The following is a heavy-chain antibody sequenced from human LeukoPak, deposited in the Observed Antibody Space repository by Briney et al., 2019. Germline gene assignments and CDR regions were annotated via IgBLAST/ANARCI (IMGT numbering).Heavy chain of an antibody. CDR3: ARDFHARFDP. CDR1: GGSISSSSYY. Sequence: SETLSLTCTVSGGSISSSSYYWGWIRQPPGKGLEWIGSIHYTGSAYYNPSLKSRVTISVDTSKNQFSLKLSFVTAADTAVYYCARDFHARFDPWGQGTLVTVSS. CDR2: IHYTGSA. J-gene: IGHJ5*02. V-gene: IGHV4-39*07.